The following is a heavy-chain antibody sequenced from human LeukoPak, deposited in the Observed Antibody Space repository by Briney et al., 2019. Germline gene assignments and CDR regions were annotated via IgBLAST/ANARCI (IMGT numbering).Heavy chain of an antibody. J-gene: IGHJ4*02. CDR2: ISSSSSTI. D-gene: IGHD3-22*01. CDR3: ARAQSYDTSGYYPYYFDY. Sequence: PGGSLRLSCAASGFTFSSYSMNWVRQAPGKGLEWVSYISSSSSTIYYADSVKGRFTISRDNAKNSLYLQMNSLRAEDTAVYYCARAQSYDTSGYYPYYFDYWGQGTLVTVSS. CDR1: GFTFSSYS. V-gene: IGHV3-48*04.